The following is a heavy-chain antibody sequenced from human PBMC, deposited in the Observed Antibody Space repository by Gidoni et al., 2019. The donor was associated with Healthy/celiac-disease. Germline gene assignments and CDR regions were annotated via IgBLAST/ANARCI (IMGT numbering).Heavy chain of an antibody. D-gene: IGHD2-15*01. J-gene: IGHJ5*02. Sequence: EVPLFEYGGGLVQPGGYLSIYGAASGFTFSSYAMSWVRQAPGKGLEWVSAISGSCVSTYYADSVKGRFTISRDNSKNTLYLQMNSLRAEDTAVYYCAKYVVSNWFDPWGQGTLVTVSS. CDR2: ISGSCVST. V-gene: IGHV3-23*01. CDR3: AKYVVSNWFDP. CDR1: GFTFSSYA.